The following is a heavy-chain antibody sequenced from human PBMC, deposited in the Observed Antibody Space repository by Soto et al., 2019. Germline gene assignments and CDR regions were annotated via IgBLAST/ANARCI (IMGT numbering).Heavy chain of an antibody. CDR3: ATHDYGDPSLDY. J-gene: IGHJ4*02. Sequence: GGSLRLSCAASGFTFSSYGMHWVRQAPGKGLEWVAVISYDGSNKYNADSVKGRFTISRDNSKNTLYLQMNSLRAEDTAVYYCATHDYGDPSLDYWGQGTLVTVSS. D-gene: IGHD4-17*01. V-gene: IGHV3-30*03. CDR2: ISYDGSNK. CDR1: GFTFSSYG.